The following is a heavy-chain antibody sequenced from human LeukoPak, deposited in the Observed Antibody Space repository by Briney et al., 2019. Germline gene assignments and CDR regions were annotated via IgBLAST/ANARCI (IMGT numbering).Heavy chain of an antibody. D-gene: IGHD3-22*01. J-gene: IGHJ3*02. CDR2: ISYDGSNK. CDR1: GFTFSSYG. CDR3: AKDNKYYYDSSGYLEPFFDI. Sequence: GRSLRLSCAASGFTFSSYGMHWVRQAPGKGLEWVAVISYDGSNKYYADSVKGRFTISRDNSKNTLYLQMNSLRAEDTAVYYCAKDNKYYYDSSGYLEPFFDIWGQGTMVTVSS. V-gene: IGHV3-30*18.